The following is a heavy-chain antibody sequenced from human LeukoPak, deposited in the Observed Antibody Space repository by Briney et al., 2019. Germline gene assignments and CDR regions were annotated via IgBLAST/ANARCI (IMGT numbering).Heavy chain of an antibody. J-gene: IGHJ5*02. Sequence: PGGSLRLSCAASGFTFDDYAMHWVRQAPGKGLEWVSLISGDGGSTYYADSVKGRFTISRDNSKNSLYLQMNSLRTEDTALYYCAKSQRWLQLNHWFDPWGQGTLVTLSS. CDR3: AKSQRWLQLNHWFDP. V-gene: IGHV3-43*02. D-gene: IGHD5-24*01. CDR2: ISGDGGST. CDR1: GFTFDDYA.